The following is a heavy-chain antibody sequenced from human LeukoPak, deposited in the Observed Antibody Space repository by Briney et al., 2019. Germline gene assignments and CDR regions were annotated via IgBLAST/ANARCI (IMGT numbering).Heavy chain of an antibody. CDR3: ARESYRFGEFYFDY. Sequence: PGRSLRLSCAASGFTFSSYAMHWVRQAPGKGLEWVAVISYDGSNKYYADSVKGRFTISRDNSKNTLHLQMNSLRAEDTAVYYCARESYRFGEFYFDYWGQGTLVTVSS. CDR1: GFTFSSYA. CDR2: ISYDGSNK. J-gene: IGHJ4*02. V-gene: IGHV3-30*04. D-gene: IGHD3-10*01.